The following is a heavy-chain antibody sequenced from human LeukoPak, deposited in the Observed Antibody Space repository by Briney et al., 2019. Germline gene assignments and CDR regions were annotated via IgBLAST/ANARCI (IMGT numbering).Heavy chain of an antibody. V-gene: IGHV4-39*01. CDR1: GGSISSSSYY. CDR3: ARRRSFGGVDY. J-gene: IGHJ4*02. D-gene: IGHD3-16*01. CDR2: IYYSGST. Sequence: SETLSLTCTVSGGSISSSSYYWGWIRQPPGKGLEWIGSIYYSGSTYCNPSLKSRVTISVDTSKNQFSLKLSSVTAADTAVYYSARRRSFGGVDYWGQGTLVTVSS.